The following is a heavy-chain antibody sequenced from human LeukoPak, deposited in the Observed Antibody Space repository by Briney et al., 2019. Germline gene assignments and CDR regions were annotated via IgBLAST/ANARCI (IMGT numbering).Heavy chain of an antibody. Sequence: SQTLSLTCALPGDSVSGDSATWSWIRQSPSRGLEWLGRTFYRSKWYYEYAVSVKGRITINPDTSKNQISLQLNSVTPEDTAVYYCARYRQDAFDMWGHGTMATVSS. CDR3: ARYRQDAFDM. J-gene: IGHJ3*02. CDR2: TFYRSKWYY. V-gene: IGHV6-1*01. CDR1: GDSVSGDSAT. D-gene: IGHD1-1*01.